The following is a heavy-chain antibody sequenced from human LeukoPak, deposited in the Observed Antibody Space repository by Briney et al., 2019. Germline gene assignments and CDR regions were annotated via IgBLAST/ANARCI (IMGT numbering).Heavy chain of an antibody. CDR3: ARPIAAAGNNWFDP. D-gene: IGHD6-13*01. V-gene: IGHV3-21*01. CDR2: ISSSSYI. J-gene: IGHJ5*02. Sequence: GGSLRRSCAASGFTFSSYSMNWVRQAPGKGVEWVSSISSSSYIYYADSVKGRFTISRDNAKNSLYLQMNSLRAEDTAVYYCARPIAAAGNNWFDPWGQGTLVTVSS. CDR1: GFTFSSYS.